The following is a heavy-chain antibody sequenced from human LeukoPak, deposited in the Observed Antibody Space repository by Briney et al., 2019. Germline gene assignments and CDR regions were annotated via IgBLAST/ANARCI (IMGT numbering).Heavy chain of an antibody. V-gene: IGHV3-30*18. Sequence: GGSLRLSCAASGFSFSNYGIHWVRQAPGKGLGWVAVISYDASDKYYADSVKGRFSISRDNSKNTLYLQMNRLRVEDTAVYYCAKLRWFYTTADAIDIWGQGTMVTVSS. J-gene: IGHJ3*02. D-gene: IGHD3-10*01. CDR3: AKLRWFYTTADAIDI. CDR2: ISYDASDK. CDR1: GFSFSNYG.